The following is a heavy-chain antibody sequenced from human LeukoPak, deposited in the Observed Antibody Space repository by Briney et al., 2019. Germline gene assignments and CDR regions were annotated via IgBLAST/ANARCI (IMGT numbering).Heavy chain of an antibody. CDR3: ARESTMIVVNN. CDR1: GFTFSSYS. V-gene: IGHV3-21*01. D-gene: IGHD3-22*01. CDR2: ISSSSSYI. Sequence: GGSLRLSCAASGFTFSSYSMNWVRQAPGKGLEWVSSISSSSSYIYYADSVKGRFTISRDNAKNSLYLQMNSLRAEDTAVYYCARESTMIVVNNWGQGTLVTVSS. J-gene: IGHJ4*02.